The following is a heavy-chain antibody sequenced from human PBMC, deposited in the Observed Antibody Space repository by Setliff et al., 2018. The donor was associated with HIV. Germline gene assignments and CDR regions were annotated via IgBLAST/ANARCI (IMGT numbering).Heavy chain of an antibody. CDR1: GFTFSDSG. J-gene: IGHJ4*02. CDR3: ARVCPGGYGSGSYCNYFDY. CDR2: IWHDGSNE. Sequence: PGGSLRLSCAASGFTFSDSGMHWVRQTPGKGLEWVAVIWHDGSNEYYADSVKGRFTISRDNAKNSLYLQMNSLRAEDTAVYYCARVCPGGYGSGSYCNYFDYWGQGTLVTVSS. V-gene: IGHV3-33*01. D-gene: IGHD3-10*01.